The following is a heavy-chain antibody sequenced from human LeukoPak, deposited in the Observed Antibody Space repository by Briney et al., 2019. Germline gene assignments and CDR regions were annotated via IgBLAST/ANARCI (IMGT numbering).Heavy chain of an antibody. D-gene: IGHD3-10*01. V-gene: IGHV3-9*01. J-gene: IGHJ4*02. CDR3: DIIDYLDY. Sequence: GGSLRLSCAASGFTFDDYAMHWVRQAPGKGLEWVSGISWNSGSIGYADSVKGRFTISRDNSKNTLYLQMNSLRAEDTAVYYFDIIDYLDYWGQGTLVTVSS. CDR2: ISWNSGSI. CDR1: GFTFDDYA.